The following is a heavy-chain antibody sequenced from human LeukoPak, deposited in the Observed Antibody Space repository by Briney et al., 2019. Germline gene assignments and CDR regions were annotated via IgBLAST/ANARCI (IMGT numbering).Heavy chain of an antibody. V-gene: IGHV3-74*01. CDR3: AKGPLTEVAGTTWDY. Sequence: PGGSLRLSCAASGFTFSGFWVHWVRQAPGKGLVWVSCISFDGSDATYADSVKGRFTISRDNAKNTLHLQMDSLRAEDTAVYYCAKGPLTEVAGTTWDYWGQGTLVTVSS. J-gene: IGHJ4*02. D-gene: IGHD6-19*01. CDR2: ISFDGSDA. CDR1: GFTFSGFW.